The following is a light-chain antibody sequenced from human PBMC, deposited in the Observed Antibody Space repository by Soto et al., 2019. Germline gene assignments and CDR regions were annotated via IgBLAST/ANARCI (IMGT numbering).Light chain of an antibody. J-gene: IGKJ1*01. CDR1: QSVSSSY. CDR2: GAS. CDR3: QQYDSSPRT. Sequence: EMGLTQSPGTLSLSPGESATLSCRASQSVSSSYLAWYQQIPGQAPRLLIYGASSRATGIPDRFSGSGAGTDFTLTISRLEPEDFAVYYCQQYDSSPRTFGQGTKVDIK. V-gene: IGKV3-20*01.